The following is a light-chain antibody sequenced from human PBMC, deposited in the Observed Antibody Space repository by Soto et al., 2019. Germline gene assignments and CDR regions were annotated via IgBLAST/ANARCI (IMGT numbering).Light chain of an antibody. CDR2: GAS. CDR1: QSVSSSY. J-gene: IGKJ4*02. Sequence: DIVLTPSPGTLSLSPGERATLSCRASQSVSSSYLAWYQQKPGQAPRLLIYGASSRATVLPDRFSGSGSGTDVTLTISRLEPEDFAVYYCQQYGSSPLTFGGGTKGAI. V-gene: IGKV3-20*01. CDR3: QQYGSSPLT.